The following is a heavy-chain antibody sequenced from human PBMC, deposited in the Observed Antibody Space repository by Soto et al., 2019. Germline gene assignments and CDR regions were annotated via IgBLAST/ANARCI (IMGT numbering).Heavy chain of an antibody. V-gene: IGHV3-30-3*01. CDR1: GFTFSSYA. D-gene: IGHD1-26*01. CDR3: ARELLGAFYYYGMDV. J-gene: IGHJ6*02. Sequence: GGSLRLSCAASGFTFSSYAMHWVRQAPGKGLEWVAVISYDGSNKYYADSVKGRFTISRDNSKNTLYLQMNSLRAEDTAVYYCARELLGAFYYYGMDVWGQGTTVTVSS. CDR2: ISYDGSNK.